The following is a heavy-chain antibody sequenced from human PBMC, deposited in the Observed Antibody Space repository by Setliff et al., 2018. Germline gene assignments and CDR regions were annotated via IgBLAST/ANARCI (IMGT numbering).Heavy chain of an antibody. CDR3: RVWIGDLSRDF. Sequence: SETLSLTCTVSGGSISSGTYYWSWIRQPAGKGLEWIGRLHTSGSIDYNPSLKSRVTISVDTSKNQFSLRLRSVTAADTAVYYCRVWIGDLSRDFWGRGTMVTVSS. CDR1: GGSISSGTYY. V-gene: IGHV4-61*02. J-gene: IGHJ4*02. D-gene: IGHD3-10*01. CDR2: LHTSGSI.